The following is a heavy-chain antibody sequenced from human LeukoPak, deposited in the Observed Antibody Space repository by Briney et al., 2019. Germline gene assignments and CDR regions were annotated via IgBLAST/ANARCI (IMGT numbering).Heavy chain of an antibody. D-gene: IGHD3-22*01. Sequence: GSLRLSCAASGFTFSSYAMIWLRQAPGKGLQGVWVDSGTGVRTYYAESVEGRFTISRDNSNNTQYLQMNSLRAEDTAVYLCAKGSDNYENSAYFSWGQRTLVSVSS. CDR2: DSGTGVRT. CDR1: GFTFSSYA. J-gene: IGHJ4*02. V-gene: IGHV3-23*01. CDR3: AKGSDNYENSAYFS.